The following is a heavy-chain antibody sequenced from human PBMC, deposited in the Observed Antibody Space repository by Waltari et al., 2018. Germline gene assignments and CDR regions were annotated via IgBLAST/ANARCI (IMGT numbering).Heavy chain of an antibody. CDR3: ARVVGYSSGWYYFDY. CDR2: IYYSGST. D-gene: IGHD6-19*01. V-gene: IGHV4-59*01. CDR1: GGSISSYY. Sequence: QVQLQESGPGLVKPSETLSLTCTVSGGSISSYYWSWIRQPPGKGLEWIGYIYYSGSTNYNPSLKSRVTISVDTSKNQFSLKLSSVTAADTAVYYCARVVGYSSGWYYFDYWGQGTLVTVSS. J-gene: IGHJ4*02.